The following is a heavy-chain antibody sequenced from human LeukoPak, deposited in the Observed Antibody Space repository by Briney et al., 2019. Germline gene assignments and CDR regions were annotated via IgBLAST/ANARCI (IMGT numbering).Heavy chain of an antibody. CDR3: ARAGRWLQATKFDY. CDR2: ISSSGSTI. J-gene: IGHJ4*02. D-gene: IGHD5-24*01. V-gene: IGHV3-11*04. CDR1: GFTFSDYY. Sequence: PGGSLRLSCAASGFTFSDYYMSWIRQAPGKGLEWVSYISSSGSTIYYADSVKGRFTISRDNSKNTLYLQMNSLRAEDTAVYYCARAGRWLQATKFDYWGQGTLVTVSS.